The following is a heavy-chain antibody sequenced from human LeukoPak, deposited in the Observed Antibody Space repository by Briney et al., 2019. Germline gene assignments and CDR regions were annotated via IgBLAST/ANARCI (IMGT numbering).Heavy chain of an antibody. CDR1: GFTFSNYN. Sequence: GGSLRLSCAASGFTFSNYNMNWVRQAPGKGLEWVSYISSSTSTIYYADSVKGRFTISRDNAKNSLYLQMNSLRAEDTAVYYCARDLEQWLSMWYYFDYWGQGTLVTVSS. D-gene: IGHD6-19*01. CDR2: ISSSTSTI. J-gene: IGHJ4*02. CDR3: ARDLEQWLSMWYYFDY. V-gene: IGHV3-48*01.